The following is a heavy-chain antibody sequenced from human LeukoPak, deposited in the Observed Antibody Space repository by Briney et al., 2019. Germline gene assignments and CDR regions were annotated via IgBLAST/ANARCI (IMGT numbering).Heavy chain of an antibody. CDR3: AKEFASSGWSGDAFDI. CDR2: ISGSGGST. J-gene: IGHJ3*02. V-gene: IGHV3-23*01. Sequence: GGSLRLSCAASGFIVSSNYMSWVRQAPGKGLEWVSAISGSGGSTYYADSVKGRFTISRDNSKNTLYLQMNSLRAEDTAVYYCAKEFASSGWSGDAFDIWGQGTMVTVSS. CDR1: GFIVSSNY. D-gene: IGHD6-19*01.